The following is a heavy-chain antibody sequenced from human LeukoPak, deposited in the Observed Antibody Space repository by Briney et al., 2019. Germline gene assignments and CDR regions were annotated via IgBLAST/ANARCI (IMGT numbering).Heavy chain of an antibody. Sequence: ASVKVSCKASGYTFTGYYMHWVRQAPGQGLEWMGWISPNSGGTNYAQKFQGRVTMTRDTSISTAYMELSRLRSDDTAVYYCARSAHYGGKFDYWGQGTLVTVSS. D-gene: IGHD4-23*01. CDR3: ARSAHYGGKFDY. CDR1: GYTFTGYY. CDR2: ISPNSGGT. V-gene: IGHV1-2*02. J-gene: IGHJ4*02.